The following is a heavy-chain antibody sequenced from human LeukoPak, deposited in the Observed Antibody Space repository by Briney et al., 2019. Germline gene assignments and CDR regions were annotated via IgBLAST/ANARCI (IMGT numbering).Heavy chain of an antibody. D-gene: IGHD3-10*01. V-gene: IGHV3-9*01. J-gene: IGHJ4*02. CDR2: ISWNSGSL. CDR1: GFTFADYA. CDR3: AKDRGATFYYGSGSFDF. Sequence: SLRLSRAASGFTFADYAMHWVRQAPGKGLEWVSDISWNSGSLGYADSVKGRFTISRDNAKNFLYLQMNSLRAEDTALYYCAKDRGATFYYGSGSFDFWGRGTLVTVSS.